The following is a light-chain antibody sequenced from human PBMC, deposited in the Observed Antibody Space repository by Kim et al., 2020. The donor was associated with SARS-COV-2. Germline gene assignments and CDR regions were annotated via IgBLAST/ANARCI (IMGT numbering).Light chain of an antibody. Sequence: DIQMTQSPSSLSTSVGDRVTITCQASLDIRNYLNWYQQKPGKAPKLLIYDASNLEAGVPSRFSGSGAGSHFTFTISSLQPEDIATYYCQKYDNPPFTFGQGTRLEIK. CDR2: DAS. CDR1: LDIRNY. J-gene: IGKJ2*01. V-gene: IGKV1-33*01. CDR3: QKYDNPPFT.